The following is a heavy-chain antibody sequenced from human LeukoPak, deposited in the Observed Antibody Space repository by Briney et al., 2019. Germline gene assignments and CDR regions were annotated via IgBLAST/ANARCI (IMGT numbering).Heavy chain of an antibody. D-gene: IGHD3-22*01. Sequence: GESLRISCQGSGYSFTSYWISWVRQMPGKGLEWMGRIDTSDSDTNYSPSFQGHVTISADKSISTAYLQWSSLKASDIAMYYCARPYYYDSSGLGSASDIWGQGTMVTVSS. CDR1: GYSFTSYW. CDR3: ARPYYYDSSGLGSASDI. CDR2: IDTSDSDT. V-gene: IGHV5-10-1*01. J-gene: IGHJ3*02.